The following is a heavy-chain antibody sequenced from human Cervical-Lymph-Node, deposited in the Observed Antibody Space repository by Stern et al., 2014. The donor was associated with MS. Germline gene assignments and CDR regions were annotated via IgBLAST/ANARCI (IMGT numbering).Heavy chain of an antibody. D-gene: IGHD3-10*01. CDR1: GFSLTTTGIR. CDR3: ARTPTYRFAFDV. CDR2: IDWDDFT. Sequence: QITLKESGPALVRPTQTLTLTCTFSGFSLTTTGIRVSWIRQPPGKALEWLARIDWDDFTFYSTSLRTRIIMFQKTSKNQVVLTMTNVDPADTAPYYCARTPTYRFAFDVWGQGTVVIVSS. J-gene: IGHJ3*01. V-gene: IGHV2-70*04.